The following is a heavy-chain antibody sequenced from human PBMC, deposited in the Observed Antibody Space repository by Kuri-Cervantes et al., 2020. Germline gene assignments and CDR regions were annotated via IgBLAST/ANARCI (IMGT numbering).Heavy chain of an antibody. D-gene: IGHD6-13*01. CDR2: ISSSSSYI. CDR1: GFTFSSYS. Sequence: GESLKISCAASGFTFSSYSMNWVRQAPGKGLEWVSSISSSSSYIYYADSVEGRFTISRDNAKNSLYLQMNSLRAEDTAVYYCATLPQQLETDYWGQGTLVTVSS. CDR3: ATLPQQLETDY. V-gene: IGHV3-21*01. J-gene: IGHJ4*02.